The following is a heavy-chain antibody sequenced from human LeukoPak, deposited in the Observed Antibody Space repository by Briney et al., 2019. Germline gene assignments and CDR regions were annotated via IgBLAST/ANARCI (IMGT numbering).Heavy chain of an antibody. CDR2: IYGGGST. V-gene: IGHV3-53*01. Sequence: PGGSLRLSCVVSGFIVSSNYMSWVRQAPGKGLEWVSVIYGGGSTYYADSVKGRFTISRDKSKNTLYLQMNSLRVEDTAMYYCATTYGSGRGAFDIWGQGTMVSVAS. J-gene: IGHJ3*02. CDR3: ATTYGSGRGAFDI. CDR1: GFIVSSNY. D-gene: IGHD3-10*01.